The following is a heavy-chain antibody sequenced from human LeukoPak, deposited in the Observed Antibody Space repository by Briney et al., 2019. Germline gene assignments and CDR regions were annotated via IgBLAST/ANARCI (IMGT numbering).Heavy chain of an antibody. CDR2: IYSGGST. CDR1: GFTVSSNY. V-gene: IGHV3-53*01. CDR3: ARDQGGWFDP. Sequence: GGSLRLSCAASGFTVSSNYMSWVRQAPGKGLEWVSVIYSGGSTYYADSVKGRFTISRDNSKSTLYIQMNSLRAEDTAVYYCARDQGGWFDPWGQGTLVTVSS. J-gene: IGHJ5*02.